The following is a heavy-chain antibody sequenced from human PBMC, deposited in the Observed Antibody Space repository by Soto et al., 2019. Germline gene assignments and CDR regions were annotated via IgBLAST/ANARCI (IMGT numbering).Heavy chain of an antibody. J-gene: IGHJ3*01. CDR2: ADPSRGSA. D-gene: IGHD1-7*01. CDR1: GYTFINYF. V-gene: IGHV1-46*01. Sequence: QAQLLQSGAEVKKPGASVKVSCKASGYTFINYFIHWVRQAPGQRLEWIGIADPSRGSADYAQKFQGRVTMTTDVSTRTVFMDLSSLTSEDTAVYYCARPLIGNTVDLWGQGTTVIVSS. CDR3: ARPLIGNTVDL.